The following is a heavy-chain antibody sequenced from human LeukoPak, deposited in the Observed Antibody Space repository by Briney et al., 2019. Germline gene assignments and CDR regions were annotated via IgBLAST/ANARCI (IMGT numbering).Heavy chain of an antibody. CDR1: GYTFTSYD. Sequence: GASVKVSCKASGYTFTSYDINWVRQATGQGLEWMGWMNPNSGNTGYAQKFQGRVTMTRNTSISTAYMELSRLRSDDTAVYYCASSSGYYGHVDYWGQGTLVTVSS. CDR3: ASSSGYYGHVDY. V-gene: IGHV1-8*01. J-gene: IGHJ4*02. CDR2: MNPNSGNT. D-gene: IGHD3-22*01.